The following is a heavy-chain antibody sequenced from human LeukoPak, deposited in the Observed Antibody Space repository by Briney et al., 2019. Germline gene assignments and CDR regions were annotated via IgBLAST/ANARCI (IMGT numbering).Heavy chain of an antibody. CDR1: GFTCSSYA. Sequence: GGSLRLSCAASGFTCSSYAMSWVRQAPGKGLEWVSAISGSGGSTYYADSVKGRFTISRDNAKNTLYLQMNSLRAEDTAAYYCAGSRTAMVYFDYWGQGTLVTVSS. CDR3: AGSRTAMVYFDY. D-gene: IGHD5-18*01. J-gene: IGHJ4*02. CDR2: ISGSGGST. V-gene: IGHV3-23*01.